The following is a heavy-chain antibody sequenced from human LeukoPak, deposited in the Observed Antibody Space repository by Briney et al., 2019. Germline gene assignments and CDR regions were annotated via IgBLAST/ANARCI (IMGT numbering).Heavy chain of an antibody. CDR1: GYSFTNYW. D-gene: IGHD2-2*01. Sequence: GESLKISCKASGYSFTNYWIGWVRQLSGKGLEWMGMIYPGDSDARYSPSFQGQVNMSVDKSISTAYLQWSTLKASGTAMYYCARVPATKGRGGVNWFDPWGQGTLVTVSS. J-gene: IGHJ5*02. V-gene: IGHV5-51*01. CDR3: ARVPATKGRGGVNWFDP. CDR2: IYPGDSDA.